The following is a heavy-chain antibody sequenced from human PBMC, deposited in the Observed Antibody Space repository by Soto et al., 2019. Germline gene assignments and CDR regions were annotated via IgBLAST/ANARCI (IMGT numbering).Heavy chain of an antibody. V-gene: IGHV1-69*13. Sequence: SVKVSCKASGGTFSSYAISWVRQAPGQGLEWMGGIIPIFGTANYAQKFQGRVTITADESTSTAYMELSSLRSEDTAVDYCARSFIRNYYDSSGYYPQGFDYCGQRTLVTVSS. CDR1: GGTFSSYA. J-gene: IGHJ4*02. CDR2: IIPIFGTA. D-gene: IGHD3-22*01. CDR3: ARSFIRNYYDSSGYYPQGFDY.